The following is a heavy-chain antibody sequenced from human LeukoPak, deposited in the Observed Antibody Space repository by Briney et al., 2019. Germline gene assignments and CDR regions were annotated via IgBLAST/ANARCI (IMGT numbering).Heavy chain of an antibody. D-gene: IGHD3-10*01. J-gene: IGHJ4*02. CDR1: GGSISSGGHY. CDR3: ARDQTYSGSGIYTYFDY. CDR2: ISSTGST. Sequence: SETLSLTCTVSGGSISSGGHYWSWIRQPAGKGLEYLGRISSTGSTNYNPSLRSRVTTSADTSENHFSLKLTSVTAADTAVYYCARDQTYSGSGIYTYFDYWGQGILVTVSS. V-gene: IGHV4-61*02.